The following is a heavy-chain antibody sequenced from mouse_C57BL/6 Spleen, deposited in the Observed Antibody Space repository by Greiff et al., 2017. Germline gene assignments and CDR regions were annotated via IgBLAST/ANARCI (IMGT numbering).Heavy chain of an antibody. Sequence: DVQLQESGPGLVKPSQSLSLTCSVTGYSITSGYYWNWIRQFPGNKLEWMGYISYDGSNNYNPSLKNRISITRDTSKNQFFLKLNSVTTEDTATYYCARKGYGNSLDYWGQGTTLTVSS. D-gene: IGHD2-1*01. CDR3: ARKGYGNSLDY. CDR1: GYSITSGYY. CDR2: ISYDGSN. J-gene: IGHJ2*01. V-gene: IGHV3-6*01.